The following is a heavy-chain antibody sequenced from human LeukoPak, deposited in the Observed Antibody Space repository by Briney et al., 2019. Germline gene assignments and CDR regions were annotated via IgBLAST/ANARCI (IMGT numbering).Heavy chain of an antibody. CDR2: ISSSSITI. J-gene: IGHJ4*02. CDR3: AKDGNSGSYYYFDY. CDR1: GFTFSSYS. D-gene: IGHD1-26*01. V-gene: IGHV3-48*01. Sequence: GGSLRLSCAASGFTFSSYSMNWVRQAPGKGLEWLLYISSSSITIYYADSVKGRFTISRDNSKNTLYLQMNSLRAEDTAVYYCAKDGNSGSYYYFDYWGQGTLVTVSS.